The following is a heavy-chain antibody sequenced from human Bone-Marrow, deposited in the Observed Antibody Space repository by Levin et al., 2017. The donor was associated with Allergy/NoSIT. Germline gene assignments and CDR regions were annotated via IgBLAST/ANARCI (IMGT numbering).Heavy chain of an antibody. V-gene: IGHV3-23*01. CDR1: GFTFSSFA. CDR2: ITASGYNT. D-gene: IGHD3-10*01. CDR3: AKGVLFYYYYGMDV. Sequence: GGSLRLSCAASGFTFSSFAMSWVRQAPGKGLEWVSAITASGYNTYYTDSVKGRFTISRDNSKNTLYLQMNSLRADDTAVYYCAKGVLFYYYYGMDVWGRGTTVTVSS. J-gene: IGHJ6*02.